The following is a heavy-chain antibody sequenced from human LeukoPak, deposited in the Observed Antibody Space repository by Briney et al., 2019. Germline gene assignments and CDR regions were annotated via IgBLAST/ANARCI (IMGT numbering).Heavy chain of an antibody. Sequence: GGSLRLSCAASGYPFTTYWIGWVRQMPGKGLEWMGVIYPTDSDARYSPSFQGQVTISADKSISTAYLQWSSLKASDTAMYYCARRTNWNPFDYWGQGTLVTVSS. J-gene: IGHJ4*02. CDR3: ARRTNWNPFDY. CDR2: IYPTDSDA. CDR1: GYPFTTYW. D-gene: IGHD1-1*01. V-gene: IGHV5-51*01.